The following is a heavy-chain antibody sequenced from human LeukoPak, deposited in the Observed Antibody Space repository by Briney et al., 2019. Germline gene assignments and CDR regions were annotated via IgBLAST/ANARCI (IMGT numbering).Heavy chain of an antibody. D-gene: IGHD3-9*01. Sequence: PGGSLRLSCAASGFTFSTYGIHWVRQAPGKGLEWVAFLRYDGSNKYYTDSVKGRFTISRDISKNTLYLHMNGLRAEDTAVYYCARDHDRDWALAFDIWGQGTLVTVSS. CDR3: ARDHDRDWALAFDI. V-gene: IGHV3-30*02. CDR2: LRYDGSNK. J-gene: IGHJ3*02. CDR1: GFTFSTYG.